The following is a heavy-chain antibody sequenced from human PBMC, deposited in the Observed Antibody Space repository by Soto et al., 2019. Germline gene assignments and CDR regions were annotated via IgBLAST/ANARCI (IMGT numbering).Heavy chain of an antibody. CDR1: GCSISRVDHY. V-gene: IGHV4-30-4*01. D-gene: IGHD1-26*01. CDR2: IYHSGST. CDR3: ARLRWETENNWFDP. Sequence: SETLSLTCTVSGCSISRVDHYWSWIPQPPGKGLAWMGYIYHSGSTHYNPSLNSRLTISIDTSTNRFSLNLTSVTAADTAVYFCARLRWETENNWFDPWGQGALVTVSS. J-gene: IGHJ5*02.